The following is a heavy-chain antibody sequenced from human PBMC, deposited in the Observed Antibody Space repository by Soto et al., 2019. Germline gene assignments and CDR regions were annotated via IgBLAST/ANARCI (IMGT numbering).Heavy chain of an antibody. J-gene: IGHJ4*02. Sequence: GGSLSLSCAASGFTFSSYAMSWVRQAPGKELERVSAISGCGGSTFYADSVKGRFTISRDNSKNTLYLQMNSLRAEDTAVYYCANSITIFGVPKQYYFDYWGQGTLVTVSS. D-gene: IGHD3-3*01. CDR2: ISGCGGST. CDR3: ANSITIFGVPKQYYFDY. CDR1: GFTFSSYA. V-gene: IGHV3-23*01.